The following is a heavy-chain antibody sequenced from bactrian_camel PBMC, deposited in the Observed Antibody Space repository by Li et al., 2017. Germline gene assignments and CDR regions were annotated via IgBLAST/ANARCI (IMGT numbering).Heavy chain of an antibody. J-gene: IGHJ6*01. Sequence: VQLVESGGGLVQPGGSLRLSCAASGFGFSNYGMDWVRQAPGKGLEWVSTINTGGGTTYYADSVKGRFTISQDGAKNTLYLHMNNLKSEDTAMYYCAAEWPLAEAQRHNPDFGYWGQGTQVTVS. CDR1: GFGFSNYG. CDR3: AAEWPLAEAQRHNPDFGY. CDR2: INTGGGTT. V-gene: IGHV3S1*01. D-gene: IGHD1*01.